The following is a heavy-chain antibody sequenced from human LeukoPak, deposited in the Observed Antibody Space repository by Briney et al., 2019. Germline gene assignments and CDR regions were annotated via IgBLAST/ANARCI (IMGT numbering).Heavy chain of an antibody. V-gene: IGHV4-39*07. D-gene: IGHD6-19*01. J-gene: IGHJ4*02. CDR3: ARVQVLEGYSSGWFDY. CDR2: IYYSGST. CDR1: GGSISSSSYY. Sequence: SETLSLTCTVSGGSISSSSYYWGWIRQPPGKGLEWIGSIYYSGSTYYNPSLKSRVTISVDTSKNQFSLKLSSVTAADTAVYYCARVQVLEGYSSGWFDYWGQGTLVTVSS.